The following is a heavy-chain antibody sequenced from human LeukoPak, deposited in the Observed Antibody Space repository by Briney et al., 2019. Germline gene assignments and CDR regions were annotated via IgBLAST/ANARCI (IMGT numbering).Heavy chain of an antibody. D-gene: IGHD3-3*01. J-gene: IGHJ4*02. V-gene: IGHV3-30-3*01. CDR1: GFIFGGYA. CDR3: ARGFNDFWSGSQLEY. Sequence: GGSLRLSCAASGFIFGGYAMHWVRQAPGKGLQWLAVISYDGGKTYYADSVEGRFTISRDNSKSAVYLEINSLRSEDTAIYYCARGFNDFWSGSQLEYWGQGTLVTVSS. CDR2: ISYDGGKT.